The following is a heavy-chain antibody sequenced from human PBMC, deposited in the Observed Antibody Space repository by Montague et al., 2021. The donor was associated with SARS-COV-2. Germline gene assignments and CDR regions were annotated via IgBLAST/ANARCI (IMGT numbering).Heavy chain of an antibody. CDR2: IYFSGST. CDR1: GVSISSYY. V-gene: IGHV4-59*08. Sequence: SETLSLICTVSGVSISSYYWSWIRQPAGKGLEWIGCIYFSGSTNYNPSLKSRVTISVDTSKNQFSLKLSSVTAADTAVYYCARHGRFSVIVNTPRGAFDIWGQGTMVTVSS. J-gene: IGHJ3*02. D-gene: IGHD3-22*01. CDR3: ARHGRFSVIVNTPRGAFDI.